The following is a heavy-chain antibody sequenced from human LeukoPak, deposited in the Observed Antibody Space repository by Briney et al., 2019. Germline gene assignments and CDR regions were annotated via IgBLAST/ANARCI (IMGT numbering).Heavy chain of an antibody. Sequence: ASVKVSCKASGYTFTSYDINWVRQATGQGLEWMGWMNPNSGNTGYAQKFQGRVTITRNTSISTAYMELSSLRSDDTAVYYCARDATAMGKVDYWGQGTLVTVSS. D-gene: IGHD5-18*01. V-gene: IGHV1-8*03. CDR3: ARDATAMGKVDY. J-gene: IGHJ4*02. CDR2: MNPNSGNT. CDR1: GYTFTSYD.